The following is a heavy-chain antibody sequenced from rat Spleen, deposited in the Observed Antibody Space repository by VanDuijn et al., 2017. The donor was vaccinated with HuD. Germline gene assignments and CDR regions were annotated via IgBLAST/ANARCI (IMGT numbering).Heavy chain of an antibody. Sequence: QVQLKESGPGLVQPSQTLSLTCTVAGFSLTSYNVHWVRQPPGKGLEWMGIMWSGGNTVYNSVLKSRLSISRDTSKSQVFLKMNSLQTEDTAIYYCTRAYYYSTYNVMDAWGQGASVTVSS. D-gene: IGHD1-2*01. CDR3: TRAYYYSTYNVMDA. V-gene: IGHV2-41*01. CDR2: MWSGGNT. J-gene: IGHJ4*01. CDR1: GFSLTSYN.